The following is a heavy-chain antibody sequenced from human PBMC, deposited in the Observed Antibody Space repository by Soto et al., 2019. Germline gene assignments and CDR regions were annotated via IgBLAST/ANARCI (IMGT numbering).Heavy chain of an antibody. CDR1: GFTFSSYA. CDR3: GKAGSSWYLWGMDV. Sequence: EVQLLESGGGLVQPGGSLRLSCAASGFTFSSYAMSWVRQAPGKGLEWVSAISGSGGSTYYADSVKGRFTISRDNSKNTLYLQMNSLRAEDTAVYYCGKAGSSWYLWGMDVWGQGTTVTVSS. V-gene: IGHV3-23*01. D-gene: IGHD6-13*01. J-gene: IGHJ6*02. CDR2: ISGSGGST.